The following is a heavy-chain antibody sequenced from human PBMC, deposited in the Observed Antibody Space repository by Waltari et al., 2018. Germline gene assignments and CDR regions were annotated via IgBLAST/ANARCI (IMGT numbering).Heavy chain of an antibody. CDR2: INHSGST. Sequence: QVQLQQWGAGLLKPSETLSLTCAVYGGSFSGYYWSWIRQPPGKGLEWIGEINHSGSTNSNPALKSRVTISVDTSKNQFSLKLSSVTAADTAVYYCARGLRYFDWSRRFDPWGQGTLVTVSS. CDR1: GGSFSGYY. V-gene: IGHV4-34*01. CDR3: ARGLRYFDWSRRFDP. J-gene: IGHJ5*02. D-gene: IGHD3-9*01.